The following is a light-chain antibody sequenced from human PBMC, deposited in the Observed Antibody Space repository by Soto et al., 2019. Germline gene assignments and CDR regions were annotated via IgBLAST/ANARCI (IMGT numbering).Light chain of an antibody. V-gene: IGKV3-15*01. CDR1: QSVSGN. CDR2: GAS. CDR3: QQYNNWPPWT. J-gene: IGKJ1*01. Sequence: EIVMTQSPATLSVSPGERATLSCRASQSVSGNLAWYQQKPGQAPGLLIYGASTRATAIPARFSGSGSGTEFTLTISSLQSEDFAVYYCQQYNNWPPWTFGQGTKVEIK.